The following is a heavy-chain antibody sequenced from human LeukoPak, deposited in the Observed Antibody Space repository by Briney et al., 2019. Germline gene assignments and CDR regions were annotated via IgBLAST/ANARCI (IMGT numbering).Heavy chain of an antibody. V-gene: IGHV4-34*01. CDR2: IYPSGDT. D-gene: IGHD2-15*01. Sequence: PSETLSLTCDFSGGSFSSNYWSWFRQPPGGGLEWIAEIYPSGDTKYNPSLTGRVTISADRSRGHLFLGLSSVIAADTAVYYCAAYQWWFQNDVWGQGTQVTVSS. CDR1: GGSFSSNY. J-gene: IGHJ4*02. CDR3: AAYQWWFQNDV.